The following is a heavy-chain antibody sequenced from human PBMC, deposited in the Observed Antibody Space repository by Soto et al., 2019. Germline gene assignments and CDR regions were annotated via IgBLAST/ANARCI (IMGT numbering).Heavy chain of an antibody. V-gene: IGHV1-69*13. CDR3: ARGVEYYDFWSGYPPPDYYYYGMDV. Sequence: SVKVSCKASGGTFSSYAISWVRQAPGQGLEWMGGIIPIFGTANYAQKFQGRVTITADESTSTANMELSSLRSEDTAVYYCARGVEYYDFWSGYPPPDYYYYGMDVWGQGTTVTVSS. CDR1: GGTFSSYA. J-gene: IGHJ6*02. D-gene: IGHD3-3*01. CDR2: IIPIFGTA.